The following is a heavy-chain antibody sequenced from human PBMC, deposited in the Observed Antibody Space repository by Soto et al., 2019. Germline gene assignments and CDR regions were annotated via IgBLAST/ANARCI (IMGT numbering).Heavy chain of an antibody. J-gene: IGHJ6*02. CDR3: ARGEYYDSSGYYYYGMDV. CDR1: GGTFSSYA. D-gene: IGHD3-22*01. V-gene: IGHV1-69*01. Sequence: QVQLVQSGAEVKKPGSSVKVSCKASGGTFSSYAISWVRQAPGQGLEWMGGIIPIFGTANYAQKFQGRVTITADESMSTDYMELSSLRSEETDVYYCARGEYYDSSGYYYYGMDVWGQVTTVTASS. CDR2: IIPIFGTA.